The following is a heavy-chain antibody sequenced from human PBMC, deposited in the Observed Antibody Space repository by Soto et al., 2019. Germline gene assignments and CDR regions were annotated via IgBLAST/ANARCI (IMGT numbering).Heavy chain of an antibody. Sequence: QVQLQESGPGLVKPSQTLSLTCTVSGGSISSGDYYWSWIRQPPGKGLEWIGYIYYSGSTYYKSSLKSRVIISIDTSKNQFSLKLSSVTAADTAVYYCARKGCPDVFDIWGQGAMVTVSS. CDR1: GGSISSGDYY. V-gene: IGHV4-30-4*01. CDR2: IYYSGST. CDR3: ARKGCPDVFDI. J-gene: IGHJ3*02. D-gene: IGHD2-2*01.